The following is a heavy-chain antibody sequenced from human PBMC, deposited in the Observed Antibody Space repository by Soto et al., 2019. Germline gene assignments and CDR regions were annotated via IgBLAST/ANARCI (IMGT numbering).Heavy chain of an antibody. Sequence: PSETLSLTCTVSGGSISGYYWAWVRQPPGKRMEWIGYVHHSWGSSSNPSLQSRVAISLDTSKSQFSLKVTSVTATDTAVYYCARQGFGPLHGLVDVWGQGTTVTVSS. J-gene: IGHJ6*02. V-gene: IGHV4-59*08. D-gene: IGHD3-10*01. CDR1: GGSISGYY. CDR3: ARQGFGPLHGLVDV. CDR2: VHHSWGS.